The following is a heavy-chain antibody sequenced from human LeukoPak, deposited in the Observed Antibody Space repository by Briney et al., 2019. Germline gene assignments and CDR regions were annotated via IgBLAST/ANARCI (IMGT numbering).Heavy chain of an antibody. CDR3: ASIRGTFGY. CDR2: TRNKANSYIT. J-gene: IGHJ4*02. D-gene: IGHD1-26*01. V-gene: IGHV3-72*01. CDR1: GFTFSYHF. Sequence: GGSLRLSCAASGFTFSYHFLDWVRQAPGKGAEGVCRTRNKANSYITEYAAAVKGRFTSSRDDSKHSLYLQMSSLKTADTAMYYCASIRGTFGYWGQGTLVTVSS.